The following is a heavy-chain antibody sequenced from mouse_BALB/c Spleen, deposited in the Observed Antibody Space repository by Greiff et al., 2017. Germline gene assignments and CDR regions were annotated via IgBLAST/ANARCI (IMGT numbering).Heavy chain of an antibody. D-gene: IGHD1-2*01. CDR2: INPSSGYT. V-gene: IGHV1-4*01. J-gene: IGHJ2*01. CDR1: GYTFTSYT. Sequence: VKLQESGAELARPGASVKMSCKASGYTFTSYTMHWVKQRPGQGLEWIGYINPSSGYTNYNQKFKDKATLTADKSSSTAYMQLSSLTSEDSAVYYCARRGTTATGDFDYWGQGTTLTVSS. CDR3: ARRGTTATGDFDY.